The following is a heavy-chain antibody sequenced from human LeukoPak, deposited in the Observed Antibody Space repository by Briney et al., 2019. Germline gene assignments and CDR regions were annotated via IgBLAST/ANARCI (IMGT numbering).Heavy chain of an antibody. J-gene: IGHJ1*01. Sequence: GGSLRLSCEASGVTFSSYVMSWVRQAPGKGPEWVSGISGSGGGTYYADSVKGRFTISRDNSKNTLYLQMNSLRAEDTAVYYCARDRGSSSWFRVEYFQHWGQGTLVTVSS. V-gene: IGHV3-23*01. CDR2: ISGSGGGT. CDR1: GVTFSSYV. CDR3: ARDRGSSSWFRVEYFQH. D-gene: IGHD6-13*01.